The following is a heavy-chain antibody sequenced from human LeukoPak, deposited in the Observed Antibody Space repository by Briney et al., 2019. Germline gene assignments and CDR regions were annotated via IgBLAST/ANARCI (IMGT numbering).Heavy chain of an antibody. CDR1: GGSISSYY. CDR2: IYYSGST. V-gene: IGHV4-59*01. CDR3: ARVTVADYYFDY. J-gene: IGHJ4*02. Sequence: SETLSLTCTVSGGSISSYYWSWIRQPPGKGLEWIGYIYYSGSTNYNPSLKSRVTISVDTSKNQFSLKLSSVTAADTAVYYCARVTVADYYFDYWGQGTLVTVSS. D-gene: IGHD6-19*01.